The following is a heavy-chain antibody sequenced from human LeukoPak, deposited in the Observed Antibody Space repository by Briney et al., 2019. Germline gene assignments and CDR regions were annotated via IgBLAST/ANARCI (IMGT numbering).Heavy chain of an antibody. J-gene: IGHJ2*01. Sequence: SETLSLTCAVSGGSISSGGYSWSWIRQPPGKGLEWIGYTYHSGSTYYNPSLKSRVTISVDRSKNQYSLKLSSVTAADTAVYYCARELSRWYFDLWGRGTLVTVSS. D-gene: IGHD2-15*01. CDR3: ARELSRWYFDL. CDR2: TYHSGST. CDR1: GGSISSGGYS. V-gene: IGHV4-30-2*01.